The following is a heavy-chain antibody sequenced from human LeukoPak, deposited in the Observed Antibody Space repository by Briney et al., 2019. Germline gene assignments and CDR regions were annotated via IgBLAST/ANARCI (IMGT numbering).Heavy chain of an antibody. CDR3: ARDLSLAVPVQGY. D-gene: IGHD6-19*01. V-gene: IGHV1-2*02. CDR2: INPNSGGT. Sequence: ASVNDSCKASGYTFTGYYMHWVRQAPGQGLEWMGWINPNSGGTNYAQKFQGRVTMTGDTSISTAYMELSRLRSDDTAVYYCARDLSLAVPVQGYWGQGTLVTVSS. CDR1: GYTFTGYY. J-gene: IGHJ4*02.